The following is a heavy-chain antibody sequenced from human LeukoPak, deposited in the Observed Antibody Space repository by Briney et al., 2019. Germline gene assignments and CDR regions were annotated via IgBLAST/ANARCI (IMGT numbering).Heavy chain of an antibody. D-gene: IGHD3-22*01. CDR1: GYSFTSYW. J-gene: IGHJ4*02. CDR2: IYPGDSDT. Sequence: GESLKISCKGSGYSFTSYWIGWVRQMPGKGLEWMGIIYPGDSDTRYSPSFQGQVTISADKSISTAYLQWSSLKASDTAMYYCARHVTYYYDSSEYYFDYRGQGTLVTVSS. V-gene: IGHV5-51*01. CDR3: ARHVTYYYDSSEYYFDY.